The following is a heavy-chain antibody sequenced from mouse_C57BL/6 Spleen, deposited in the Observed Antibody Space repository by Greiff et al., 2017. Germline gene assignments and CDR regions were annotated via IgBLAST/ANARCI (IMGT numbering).Heavy chain of an antibody. D-gene: IGHD1-1*01. CDR3: ARAGNWYFDV. CDR1: GYAFSSSW. CDR2: IYPGDGDT. Sequence: VQLQQSGPELVKPGASVKISCKASGYAFSSSWMNWVKQRPGKGLEWIGRIYPGDGDTNYNGKFKGKATLTADKSSSTAYMQLSSLTSADSAVYFCARAGNWYFDVWGTGTTVTVSS. J-gene: IGHJ1*03. V-gene: IGHV1-82*01.